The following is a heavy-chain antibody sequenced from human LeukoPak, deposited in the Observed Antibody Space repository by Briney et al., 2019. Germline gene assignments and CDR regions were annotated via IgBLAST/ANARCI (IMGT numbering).Heavy chain of an antibody. Sequence: GGSLRLSCVAHGFSVSSNYMSWVRQAPGKGLEWVSVIYSGTSTAYADSVKGRFTISRDNPKNTLYLQMNSLRAEDTAVYYCARDLHVVVPAAVGAFDIWGQGTRVTVSS. CDR2: IYSGTST. CDR3: ARDLHVVVPAAVGAFDI. D-gene: IGHD2-2*01. J-gene: IGHJ3*02. V-gene: IGHV3-66*01. CDR1: GFSVSSNY.